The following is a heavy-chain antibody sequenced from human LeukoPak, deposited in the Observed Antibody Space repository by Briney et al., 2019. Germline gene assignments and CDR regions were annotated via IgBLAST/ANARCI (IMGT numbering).Heavy chain of an antibody. Sequence: PGGSLRLSCAASGFTFSNYAMSWVRQAPGKGLEWVSAISGNGGSTFDADSVKGRFTISRDNSKNTLYLQMNSLRAEDTAIYYCAKDVFELYDIYDHWDQGTLVTVSS. CDR1: GFTFSNYA. CDR2: ISGNGGST. J-gene: IGHJ4*02. V-gene: IGHV3-23*01. CDR3: AKDVFELYDIYDH. D-gene: IGHD3-9*01.